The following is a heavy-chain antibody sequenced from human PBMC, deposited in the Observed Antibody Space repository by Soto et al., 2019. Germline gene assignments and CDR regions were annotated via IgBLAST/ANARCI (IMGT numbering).Heavy chain of an antibody. CDR1: GDRVASNSAA. Sequence: PXQTLSVACAISGDRVASNSAACNWIRHSPSRGLEWLLRTYYRSKWYNDYAVSVKSRITINPDTSKNQFSLQLNSVTPEDTAVSYCAREDLSTYRSSTSCYTGAYYYYYGMDVWGQGTTVTVS. D-gene: IGHD2-2*02. CDR2: TYYRSKWYN. J-gene: IGHJ6*02. CDR3: AREDLSTYRSSTSCYTGAYYYYYGMDV. V-gene: IGHV6-1*01.